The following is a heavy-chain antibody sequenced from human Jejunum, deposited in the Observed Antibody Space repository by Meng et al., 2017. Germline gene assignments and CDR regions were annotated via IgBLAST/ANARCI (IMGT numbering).Heavy chain of an antibody. V-gene: IGHV4-4*02. J-gene: IGHJ4*02. D-gene: IGHD6-6*01. CDR3: ASGQLVMGFDS. CDR2: IYHSGST. CDR1: GSSISSSNW. Sequence: QVQLQESGPGLVKPSGTLSLTCAVSGSSISSSNWWSWVRQSPGKGLEWIGEIYHSGSTNYNPSLKSRVTILVDKSKNQFSLKLTSVTAADTAVYYCASGQLVMGFDSWGQGTLVTVSS.